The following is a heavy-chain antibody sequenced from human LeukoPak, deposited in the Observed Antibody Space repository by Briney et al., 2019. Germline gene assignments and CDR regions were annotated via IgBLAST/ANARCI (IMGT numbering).Heavy chain of an antibody. J-gene: IGHJ6*02. D-gene: IGHD3-3*01. CDR1: GFTFSSYS. CDR3: ARDQRYATTYDFWSGYPDYYYYYYGMDV. V-gene: IGHV3-21*01. CDR2: ISSSSSYI. Sequence: GGSLRLSCAASGFTFSSYSMNWVRQAPGKGLEWVSSISSSSSYIYYADSVKGRFTISRDNAKNSLYLQMNSLRAEDTAVYYCARDQRYATTYDFWSGYPDYYYYYYGMDVWGQGTTVTVSS.